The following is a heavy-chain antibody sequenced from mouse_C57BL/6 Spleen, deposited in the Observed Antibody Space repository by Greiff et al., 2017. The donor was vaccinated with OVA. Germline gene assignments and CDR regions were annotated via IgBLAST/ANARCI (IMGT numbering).Heavy chain of an antibody. D-gene: IGHD1-1*01. CDR3: AILYYGSSYAMDY. V-gene: IGHV2-5*01. Sequence: VKLMESGPGLVQPSQSLSITCTVSGFSLTSYGVHWVRQSPGKGLEWLGVIWRGGSTDYNAAFMSRLSITKDNSKSQVFFKMNSLQADDTAIYYCAILYYGSSYAMDYWGQGTSVTVSS. J-gene: IGHJ4*01. CDR1: GFSLTSYG. CDR2: IWRGGST.